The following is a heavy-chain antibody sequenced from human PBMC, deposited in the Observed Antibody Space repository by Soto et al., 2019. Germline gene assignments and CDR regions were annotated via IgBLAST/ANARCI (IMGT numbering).Heavy chain of an antibody. J-gene: IGHJ4*02. CDR2: ITPILRET. D-gene: IGHD5-18*01. Sequence: QVHLVQSGTEVRKPGSSVTVSCKVSGGTFSTYTISWVRQAPGQGLQWMGGITPILRETTYAQNFQGRVSITADISATTAYMGLSDLTSEDTAVYYCGRVPRYSFPTSDSLDQWGQGTRVTVSS. CDR3: GRVPRYSFPTSDSLDQ. CDR1: GGTFSTYT. V-gene: IGHV1-69*06.